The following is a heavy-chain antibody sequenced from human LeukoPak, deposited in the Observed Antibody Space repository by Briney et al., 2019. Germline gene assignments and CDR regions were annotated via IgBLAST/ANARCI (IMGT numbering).Heavy chain of an antibody. CDR3: TRQLGGSGSH. V-gene: IGHV3-7*01. CDR1: GFTFNNYW. CDR2: IKEDGSEI. D-gene: IGHD3-10*01. Sequence: SGGSLRLSCAAPGFTFNNYWMSWVRQAPGKGLEWVANIKEDGSEIYYVDSVKGRFTISRDNTKNSVYLQMNSLRAEDTAVYYCTRQLGGSGSHWGQGTLVTVSS. J-gene: IGHJ4*02.